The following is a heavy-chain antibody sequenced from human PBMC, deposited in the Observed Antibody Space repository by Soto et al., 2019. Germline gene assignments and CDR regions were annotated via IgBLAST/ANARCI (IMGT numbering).Heavy chain of an antibody. D-gene: IGHD3-22*01. J-gene: IGHJ4*02. Sequence: SGGGVVQPGRSLRLSCAASGFRFSSYGMNWVRQSPGKGLEWVAVIWYDGSNKFYGNSVKGRFTISRDNSRNTLYLQMNSLRDEDTAVYYCATEGKDDSVKGGFDNWGQGTLVTVSS. CDR2: IWYDGSNK. CDR3: ATEGKDDSVKGGFDN. V-gene: IGHV3-33*01. CDR1: GFRFSSYG.